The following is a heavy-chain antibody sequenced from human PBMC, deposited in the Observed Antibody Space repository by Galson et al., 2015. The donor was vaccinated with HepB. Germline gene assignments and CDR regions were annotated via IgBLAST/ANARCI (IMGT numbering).Heavy chain of an antibody. CDR2: IKYDGSEI. CDR3: ARDTLVVDGPRFDY. J-gene: IGHJ4*02. Sequence: SLRLSCAASGFTFSRSWMTWVRQAPGKGLEWVANIKYDGSEIHYVDSVKGRFTISRDNAKNSQYLQMNSLRPEDTAVYYCARDTLVVDGPRFDYWGLGTLVTVSS. D-gene: IGHD2-15*01. CDR1: GFTFSRSW. V-gene: IGHV3-7*03.